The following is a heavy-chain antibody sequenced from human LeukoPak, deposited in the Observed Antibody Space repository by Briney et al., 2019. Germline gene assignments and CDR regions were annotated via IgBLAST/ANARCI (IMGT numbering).Heavy chain of an antibody. CDR1: GYTFTSYY. V-gene: IGHV1-46*01. D-gene: IGHD3-3*01. Sequence: ASVKVSCKASGYTFTSYYMHWVRQAPGQGLEWMGIINPSGGSTSYAQKFQGRVTMTRDTSTSTVYMELSSLRSEDTAVYYCAAGGYYDFWSGYFTFDIWGQGTMVTVSS. CDR2: INPSGGST. J-gene: IGHJ3*02. CDR3: AAGGYYDFWSGYFTFDI.